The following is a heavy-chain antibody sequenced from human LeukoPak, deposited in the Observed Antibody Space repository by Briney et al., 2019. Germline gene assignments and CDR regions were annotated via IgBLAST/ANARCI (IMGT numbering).Heavy chain of an antibody. J-gene: IGHJ4*02. V-gene: IGHV1-69*04. CDR2: IIPILGIA. CDR3: ARDNREYSSSWPLIDY. Sequence: SVKVSCKASGGTFSSYAIGWVRQAPGQGLEWMGRIIPILGIANYAQKFQGRVTITADKSTSTAYMELSSLRSEDTAVYYCARDNREYSSSWPLIDYWGQGTLVTVSS. CDR1: GGTFSSYA. D-gene: IGHD6-13*01.